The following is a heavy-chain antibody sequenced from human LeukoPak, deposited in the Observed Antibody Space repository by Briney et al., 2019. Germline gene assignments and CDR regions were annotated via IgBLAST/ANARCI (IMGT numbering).Heavy chain of an antibody. CDR1: GFTLSGSA. CDR3: TRLTYNRDY. Sequence: GGSLKLSCAASGFTLSGSAMHWVRQASGKGLEWVGRIRSKANSYATAYAASVKGRFTISRDDSKNTAYLQMNSLKTEDTAVYYCTRLTYNRDYWGQGTLVTVSS. D-gene: IGHD1-14*01. J-gene: IGHJ4*02. CDR2: IRSKANSYAT. V-gene: IGHV3-73*01.